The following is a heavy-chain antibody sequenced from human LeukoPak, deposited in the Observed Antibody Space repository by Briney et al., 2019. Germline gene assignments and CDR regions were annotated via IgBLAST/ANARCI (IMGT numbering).Heavy chain of an antibody. CDR1: GYSISSGYY. J-gene: IGHJ4*02. CDR2: IYHSGST. Sequence: PSETLSLTCAVSGYSISSGYYWGWIRQPPVKGLEWIGSIYHSGSTYYNPSLKSRVTISVDTSKNHFSLKLSSVTAADTAVYYCARRSWPYYFDYWGQGTLVTVSS. CDR3: ARRSWPYYFDY. D-gene: IGHD6-13*01. V-gene: IGHV4-38-2*01.